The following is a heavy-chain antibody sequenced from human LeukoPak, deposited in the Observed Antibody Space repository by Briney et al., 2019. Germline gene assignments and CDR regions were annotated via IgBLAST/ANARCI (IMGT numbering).Heavy chain of an antibody. CDR1: GFTFSSYA. V-gene: IGHV3-23*01. CDR2: ISGSGGST. CDR3: TRDHITSWQIDF. D-gene: IGHD2-2*01. J-gene: IGHJ4*02. Sequence: LTGGSLRLSCAASGFTFSSYAMSWVRQAPGKGLEWVSAISGSGGSTYYADSVKGRFTISRDNSKNTLYLQMNSLRVEDTAVYYCTRDHITSWQIDFWGQGTMVTVSS.